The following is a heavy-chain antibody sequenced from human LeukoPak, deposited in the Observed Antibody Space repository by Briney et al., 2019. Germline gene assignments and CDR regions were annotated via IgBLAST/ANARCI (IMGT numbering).Heavy chain of an antibody. CDR1: GGSISSFY. CDR3: AVGRLFGVARD. CDR2: ISYTWST. D-gene: IGHD3-3*01. V-gene: IGHV4-59*01. Sequence: SETLSLTCTVSGGSISSFYWSWIRLPPGKGLEWIGYISYTWSTNYHPSFKSRVTMSIDTSKNQFSLNLTSVTAADTAVFYCAVGRLFGVARDWGQGTLVTVSS. J-gene: IGHJ4*02.